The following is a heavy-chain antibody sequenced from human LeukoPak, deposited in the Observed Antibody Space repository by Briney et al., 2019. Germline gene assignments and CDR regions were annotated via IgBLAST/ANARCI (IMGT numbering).Heavy chain of an antibody. D-gene: IGHD4-23*01. CDR1: GGSISSYY. CDR2: IYTSGST. V-gene: IGHV4-4*07. Sequence: SETLSLTCTVSGGSISSYYWSWIRQPAGKGLEWIGRIYTSGSTNYNPSLKSRVTMSVDTSKNQFSLKLSSVTAADTAVYYCARDSAVVKSYWYFDLWGRGTLVTVSS. J-gene: IGHJ2*01. CDR3: ARDSAVVKSYWYFDL.